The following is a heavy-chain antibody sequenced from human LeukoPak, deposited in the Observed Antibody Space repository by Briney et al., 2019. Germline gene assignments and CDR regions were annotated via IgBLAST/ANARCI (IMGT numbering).Heavy chain of an antibody. V-gene: IGHV3-30*04. CDR2: ISYDGSNK. Sequence: GGSLRLSCAASGFTFSSYAMHWVRHAPGKGLEWVAVISYDGSNKYYADSVKGRFTISRDNSKNTLYLQMNSLRAEDTAVYYCAREGYYYDSSGYHYYFDYWGQGTLVTVSS. D-gene: IGHD3-22*01. J-gene: IGHJ4*02. CDR3: AREGYYYDSSGYHYYFDY. CDR1: GFTFSSYA.